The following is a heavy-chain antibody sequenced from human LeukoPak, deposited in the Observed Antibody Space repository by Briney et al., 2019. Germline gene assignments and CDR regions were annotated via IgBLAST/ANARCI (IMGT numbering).Heavy chain of an antibody. Sequence: GESLQISCQGSGYSFTNYWIGWVRQLPGKGLEWMGIIYPGDSDIRYSPSFQGQVTISADKSISTAYLQWSSLKASDTAMYYCARRGSSWYVSWGQGTLVTVSS. CDR1: GYSFTNYW. V-gene: IGHV5-51*01. CDR3: ARRGSSWYVS. D-gene: IGHD6-13*01. CDR2: IYPGDSDI. J-gene: IGHJ4*02.